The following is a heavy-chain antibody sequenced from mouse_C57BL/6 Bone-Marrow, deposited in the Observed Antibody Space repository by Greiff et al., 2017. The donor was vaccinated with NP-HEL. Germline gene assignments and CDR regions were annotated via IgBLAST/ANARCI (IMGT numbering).Heavy chain of an antibody. J-gene: IGHJ4*01. Sequence: EVHLVESGGGLVQPGGSLKLSCAASGFTFSDYYMYWVRQTPEKRLEWVAYISNGGGSTYYPDTVKGRFTISRDNAKNTRYLQMSRLKSEDTAMYYCARPALAYAMDYWGQGTSVTVSS. V-gene: IGHV5-12*01. CDR1: GFTFSDYY. CDR3: ARPALAYAMDY. CDR2: ISNGGGST.